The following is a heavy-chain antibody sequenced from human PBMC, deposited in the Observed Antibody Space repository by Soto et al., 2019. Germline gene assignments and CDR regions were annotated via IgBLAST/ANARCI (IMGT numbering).Heavy chain of an antibody. CDR2: IIPNNGVT. V-gene: IGHV1-2*02. Sequence: QVQLVQSGAEVKKPGASVKVSCKAPRYIFTAYFMHWVRQAPGQGLEWMGWIIPNNGVTHYGLSFQGRVTMTRDTSISTAYIELSSLRSDDTAVYYCASHDPGARFDPWGQGTLVIVSS. CDR3: ASHDPGARFDP. J-gene: IGHJ5*02. D-gene: IGHD1-1*01. CDR1: RYIFTAYF.